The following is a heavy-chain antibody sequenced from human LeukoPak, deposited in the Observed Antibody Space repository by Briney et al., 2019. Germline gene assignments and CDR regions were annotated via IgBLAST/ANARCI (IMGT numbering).Heavy chain of an antibody. V-gene: IGHV3-43D*03. CDR1: GFTFDDYA. Sequence: PGGSLRLSCAASGFTFDDYAKHWVRQAPGKGLEWVSLISWDGGRTYYADSVKGRFTISRDNSKNSLYLQMNSLRAEDTALYYCAKDKFDGSGSYYFDYWGQGTLVTVSS. CDR3: AKDKFDGSGSYYFDY. D-gene: IGHD3-10*01. CDR2: ISWDGGRT. J-gene: IGHJ4*02.